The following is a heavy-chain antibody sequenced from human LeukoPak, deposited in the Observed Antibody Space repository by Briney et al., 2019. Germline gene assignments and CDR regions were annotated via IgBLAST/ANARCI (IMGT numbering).Heavy chain of an antibody. CDR1: GFTFSSYG. V-gene: IGHV3-30*02. D-gene: IGHD3-22*01. CDR3: AKGGVTYDPPDY. Sequence: GGSLRLSLAASGFTFSSYGMHWVGQAPGKGLEWGAFIRYDGSNKYYADSVKGRFTISRDNSKNTLYLQMNSLRAEDTAVYYCAKGGVTYDPPDYWGQGTLVTVSS. J-gene: IGHJ4*02. CDR2: IRYDGSNK.